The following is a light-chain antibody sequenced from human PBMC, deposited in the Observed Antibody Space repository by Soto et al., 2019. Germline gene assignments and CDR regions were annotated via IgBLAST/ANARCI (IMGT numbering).Light chain of an antibody. CDR2: TNN. V-gene: IGLV1-44*01. CDR1: NSNIGTNT. Sequence: QSVLTQPPSASATPGQRVTISCSGSNSNIGTNTVNWYQQLPGTAPRLLIYTNNQRPSGVPQRFSGSKTDTSASLAIGGLQSEDGADYYCAAWDDSLGAYVFGTGTKVTVL. CDR3: AAWDDSLGAYV. J-gene: IGLJ1*01.